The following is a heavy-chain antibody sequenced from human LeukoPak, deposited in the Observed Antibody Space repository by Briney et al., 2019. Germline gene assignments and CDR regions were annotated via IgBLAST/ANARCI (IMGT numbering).Heavy chain of an antibody. CDR1: GVSTTNGIYY. Sequence: PSETLSLTCTVSGVSTTNGIYYWAWIRQSPGKGLEWIGSVHNVGSTYYNLSLRSRATMSIDTSKNQFSLRLNSVTAADTAVYYCARHAEYNSGWHFYLDHWGQGILVTVCS. V-gene: IGHV4-39*01. CDR3: ARHAEYNSGWHFYLDH. CDR2: VHNVGST. J-gene: IGHJ4*02. D-gene: IGHD6-19*01.